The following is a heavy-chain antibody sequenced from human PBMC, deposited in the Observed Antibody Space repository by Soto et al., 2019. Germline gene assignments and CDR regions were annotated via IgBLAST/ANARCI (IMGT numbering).Heavy chain of an antibody. CDR3: ARCVVASGWFDP. V-gene: IGHV1-69*13. D-gene: IGHD2-2*01. Sequence: SVKVSCKASGGTFSSYAISWVRQAPGQGLEWMGGIIPIFGTANYAQKFQGRVTITADESTSTAYMELSSLRSEDTAVYYCARCVVASGWFDPWGQGTLVTVSS. J-gene: IGHJ5*02. CDR2: IIPIFGTA. CDR1: GGTFSSYA.